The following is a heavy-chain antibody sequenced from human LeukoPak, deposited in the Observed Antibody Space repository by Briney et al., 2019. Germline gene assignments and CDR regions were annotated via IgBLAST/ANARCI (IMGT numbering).Heavy chain of an antibody. CDR2: INHSGST. V-gene: IGHV4-34*01. Sequence: SETLSLTCAVYGGSFSGYYWSWIRQPPGKGLEWIGEINHSGSTNYNPSLKSRVTISVDTSKNQFSLKLSSVTAADTAVYYCARVPCYYDSSGYGLWGQGALVTVSS. CDR1: GGSFSGYY. CDR3: ARVPCYYDSSGYGL. D-gene: IGHD3-22*01. J-gene: IGHJ4*02.